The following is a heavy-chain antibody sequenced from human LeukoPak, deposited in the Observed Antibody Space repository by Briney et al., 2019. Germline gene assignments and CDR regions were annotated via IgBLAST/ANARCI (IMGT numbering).Heavy chain of an antibody. CDR2: IIPIFGTA. V-gene: IGHV1-69*13. CDR3: ARAPYSSGWYEDDAFDI. D-gene: IGHD6-19*01. J-gene: IGHJ3*02. Sequence: GASVKVSCKASGGTFSSYAISWVRQAPGQGLEWMGGIIPIFGTANYAQKFQGRVTITADESTSTAYMELSSLRSEDTAVYYCARAPYSSGWYEDDAFDIWGQGTMVTVSS. CDR1: GGTFSSYA.